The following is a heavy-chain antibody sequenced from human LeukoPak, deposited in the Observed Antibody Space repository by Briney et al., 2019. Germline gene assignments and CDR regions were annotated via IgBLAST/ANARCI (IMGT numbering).Heavy chain of an antibody. J-gene: IGHJ6*03. CDR2: MNPNCGNT. Sequence: GASVKVSCKASGYTFTSYDINWVRQATGQGLEWMGWMNPNCGNTGYAQKFQGRVTITRNTSISTAYMELSSLRSEDTAVYYCARRLDSSSWYHSYYYYYMDVWGKGTTVTVSS. CDR3: ARRLDSSSWYHSYYYYYMDV. V-gene: IGHV1-8*03. D-gene: IGHD6-13*01. CDR1: GYTFTSYD.